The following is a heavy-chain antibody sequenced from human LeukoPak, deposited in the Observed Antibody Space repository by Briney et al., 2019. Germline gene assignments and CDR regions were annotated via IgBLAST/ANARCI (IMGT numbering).Heavy chain of an antibody. D-gene: IGHD3-10*01. CDR1: GYTFTSCG. V-gene: IGHV1-18*01. J-gene: IGHJ4*02. CDR3: ARLWGGSCWRYYYCLH. CDR2: ISHYNGNT. Sequence: ASVKVSCKASGYTFTSCGISWVRQAPGQGHEWMGWISHYNGNTNNPQKLRGRVTMTTDTSTRTDYLELRRLRSKGTAVYFCARLWGGSCWRYYYCLHWGEGT.